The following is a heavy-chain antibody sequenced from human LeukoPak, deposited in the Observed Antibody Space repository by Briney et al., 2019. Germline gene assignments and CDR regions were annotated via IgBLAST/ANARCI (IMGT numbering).Heavy chain of an antibody. Sequence: ASVKVSCKASGYTFTSYAMHWVRQAPGQRLEWMGWINDGNGNTKYSQKFEGRVTITRDTSASTAYMELSSLRSEDTAVYYCARGPTYSYGVFDFWGQGTLVTVSS. CDR1: GYTFTSYA. D-gene: IGHD5-18*01. J-gene: IGHJ4*02. CDR3: ARGPTYSYGVFDF. V-gene: IGHV1-3*01. CDR2: INDGNGNT.